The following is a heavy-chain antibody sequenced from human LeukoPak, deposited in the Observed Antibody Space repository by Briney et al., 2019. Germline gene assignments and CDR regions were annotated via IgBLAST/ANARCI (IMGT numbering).Heavy chain of an antibody. V-gene: IGHV3-11*01. J-gene: IGHJ3*02. CDR2: ISNSGTTI. D-gene: IGHD2/OR15-2a*01. CDR1: GFTFSDNY. CDR3: ARVAFGAAFDI. Sequence: GGSLRLSCAASGFTFSDNYMSWIRQPPGKGLEWVSYISNSGTTIYYADSVKGRFTISRDNANQSLYLQMNSLTVEHTAGYCWARVAFGAAFDIWGQGTMVTVSS.